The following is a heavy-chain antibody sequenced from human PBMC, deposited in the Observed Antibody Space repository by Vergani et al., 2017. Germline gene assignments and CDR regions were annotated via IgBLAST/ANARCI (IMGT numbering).Heavy chain of an antibody. Sequence: QVQLVQSGAEVKKPGASVKVSCKASGYTFTSYYMHWVRQAPGQGLEWMGIINPSGGSTSYAQKFQGRVTMTRDTSTSTAYMEQSSLRSEDTAVYDCARAGVIVPAANYYFDYWGQGTLVTGAS. D-gene: IGHD2-2*01. J-gene: IGHJ4*02. CDR2: INPSGGST. V-gene: IGHV1-46*03. CDR1: GYTFTSYY. CDR3: ARAGVIVPAANYYFDY.